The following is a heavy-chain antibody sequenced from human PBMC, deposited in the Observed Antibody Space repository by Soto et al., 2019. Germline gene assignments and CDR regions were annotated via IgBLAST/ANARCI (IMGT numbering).Heavy chain of an antibody. CDR3: AHRLMASRPNNFDY. Sequence: SGPTLVKPTQTLTLTCTFSGFSLNTPGVGVGWLRQPPGKALEWLALIYWNDDKRYSPSLKTRLTITKDTSKNHVVLTMTNMDPVDTATYYCAHRLMASRPNNFDYWGQGTLVTVSS. V-gene: IGHV2-5*01. CDR2: IYWNDDK. D-gene: IGHD6-6*01. J-gene: IGHJ4*02. CDR1: GFSLNTPGVG.